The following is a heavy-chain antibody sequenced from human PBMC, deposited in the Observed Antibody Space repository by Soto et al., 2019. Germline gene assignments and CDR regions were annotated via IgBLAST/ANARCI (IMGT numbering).Heavy chain of an antibody. Sequence: QVQLQESGPGLVKPSQTLSLTCAVSGGSISTGNYYWSWVRQPPGKGLEWIGYIHYSGSTYYDPSVTCRITLLVYTSKNQYSLKLRTVTAADAAVYYCDNVKILDCYILVDYWGQGSLVTVSS. CDR1: GGSISTGNYY. J-gene: IGHJ4*02. D-gene: IGHD2-21*01. CDR3: DNVKILDCYILVDY. CDR2: IHYSGST. V-gene: IGHV4-30-4*01.